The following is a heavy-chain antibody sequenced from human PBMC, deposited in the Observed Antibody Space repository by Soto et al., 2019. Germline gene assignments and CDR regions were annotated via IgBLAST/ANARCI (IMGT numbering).Heavy chain of an antibody. CDR3: VKARYNWNDGPGHI. D-gene: IGHD1-1*01. Sequence: GWSLRLSCSPSVLTFISYAMHWVRQAPGKGLEYVSAISSNGGSTYYADSVKGRFTISRDNSKNTPYLQMSSLRAEDTAVYYCVKARYNWNDGPGHIWGQGTLVTGLL. CDR2: ISSNGGST. J-gene: IGHJ4*02. V-gene: IGHV3-64D*06. CDR1: VLTFISYA.